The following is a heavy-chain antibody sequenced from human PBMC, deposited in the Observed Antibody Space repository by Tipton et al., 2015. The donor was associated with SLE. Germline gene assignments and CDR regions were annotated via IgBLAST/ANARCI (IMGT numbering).Heavy chain of an antibody. CDR1: GGSITNYY. CDR3: ARVSTEGLHFDQ. V-gene: IGHV4-4*07. CDR2: ICCGGST. D-gene: IGHD4-17*01. Sequence: TLSLTCTVSGGSITNYYWGWVRQPAGKGLEWIGRICCGGSTKYNPSLDSRVSLSVDASKDQFSLKLSSVTAADTAVYYCARVSTEGLHFDQWGQGTLVTVPS. J-gene: IGHJ4*02.